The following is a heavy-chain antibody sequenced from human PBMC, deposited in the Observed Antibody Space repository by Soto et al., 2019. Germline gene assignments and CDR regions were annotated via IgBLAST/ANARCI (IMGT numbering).Heavy chain of an antibody. J-gene: IGHJ3*02. CDR2: IYPGDSDT. D-gene: IGHD4-4*01. CDR3: ARPTTTVTTRVSSPFDAFDI. CDR1: GYSFTSYW. Sequence: GESLKISCKGSGYSFTSYWIGWVRQMPGKGLEWMGIIYPGDSDTRYSPSFQGQVTISADKSISTAYLQWSSLKASDTAMYYCARPTTTVTTRVSSPFDAFDIWGQGTMVTVSS. V-gene: IGHV5-51*01.